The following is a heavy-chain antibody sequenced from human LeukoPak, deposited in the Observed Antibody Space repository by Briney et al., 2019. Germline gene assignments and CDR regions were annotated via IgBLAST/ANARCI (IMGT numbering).Heavy chain of an antibody. J-gene: IGHJ6*02. V-gene: IGHV3-66*01. Sequence: TGGSLRLSCAASGFTVSSNYMSWVRQAPGKGLEWVSVIYSGGSTYYADSVKGRVAISRDNSKNTVFLQMNSVRAEDTAVYYCARSYSNHLFGMDVWGQGTTVTVSS. CDR1: GFTVSSNY. CDR3: ARSYSNHLFGMDV. D-gene: IGHD4-11*01. CDR2: IYSGGST.